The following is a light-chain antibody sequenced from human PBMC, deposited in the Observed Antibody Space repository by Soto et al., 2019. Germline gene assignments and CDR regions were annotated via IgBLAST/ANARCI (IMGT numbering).Light chain of an antibody. V-gene: IGLV4-69*01. CDR1: SGHSSYA. CDR3: QTWGIFYV. CDR2: INSDGSH. J-gene: IGLJ1*01. Sequence: QPVLTQSPSASASLGASVKLTCTLSSGHSSYAIAWHQQQPEKGPRYLMKINSDGSHSKGDGIPDRFSGSSSGAERYLTISSLQSEDEADYYCQTWGIFYVFGTGTKLTVL.